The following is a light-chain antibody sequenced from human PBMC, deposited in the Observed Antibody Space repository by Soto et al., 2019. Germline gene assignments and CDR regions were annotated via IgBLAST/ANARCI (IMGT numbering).Light chain of an antibody. J-gene: IGLJ1*01. Sequence: GRWSSIFRTKTSSDVGGYNYVSWYQQHPGKAPKLMIYDVSNRPSGVSNRFSGSKSGNTASLTISGLQAEDEADYYCSSYTSSSSYVFGTGTKVTVL. V-gene: IGLV2-14*04. CDR1: SSDVGGYNY. CDR2: DVS. CDR3: SSYTSSSSYV.